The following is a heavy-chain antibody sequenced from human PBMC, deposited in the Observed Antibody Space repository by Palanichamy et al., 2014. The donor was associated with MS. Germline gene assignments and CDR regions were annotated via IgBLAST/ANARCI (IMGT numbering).Heavy chain of an antibody. D-gene: IGHD4-17*01. Sequence: QLLLQGSGPGLVKPSETLSLTCSVSGGSISTSKYYWGWIRQPPGKGLEWIGSIHYSGTTYYNPSLESRVTISIDTSKRQFSVTLRFVTAADTAVYYCARLTGSTPVLSVPINRKYYIDSWGLGTLVSVSS. J-gene: IGHJ4*01. CDR1: GGSISTSKYY. CDR3: ARLTGSTPVLSVPINRKYYIDS. CDR2: IHYSGTT. V-gene: IGHV4-39*01.